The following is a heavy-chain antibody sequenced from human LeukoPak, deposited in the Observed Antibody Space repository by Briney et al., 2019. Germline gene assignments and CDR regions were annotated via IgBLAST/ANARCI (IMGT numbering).Heavy chain of an antibody. J-gene: IGHJ5*02. Sequence: GGSLRLSCAASGFTVSSNYMSWVRQAPGKGLEWVSVIYSGGSTYYADSVKGRFTISRDNSKNTLYLQMNSLRAEDTAVYYCARDLLEPEMAAWGLGTLVTVSS. D-gene: IGHD5-24*01. CDR1: GFTVSSNY. CDR2: IYSGGST. V-gene: IGHV3-53*01. CDR3: ARDLLEPEMAA.